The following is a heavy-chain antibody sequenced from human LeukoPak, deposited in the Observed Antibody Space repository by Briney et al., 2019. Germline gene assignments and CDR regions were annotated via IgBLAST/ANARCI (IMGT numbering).Heavy chain of an antibody. Sequence: GGSLRLSCAASGFTFSSYEMNWVRQAPGKGLEWVAYISSCGSTIYYADSVKGRFTISRDNAKNSLYLQMNSLRAEDTAVYYCAGGHTVTTIYYYYYYGMDVWGQGTTVTVSS. J-gene: IGHJ6*02. CDR2: ISSCGSTI. CDR3: AGGHTVTTIYYYYYYGMDV. V-gene: IGHV3-48*03. CDR1: GFTFSSYE. D-gene: IGHD4-17*01.